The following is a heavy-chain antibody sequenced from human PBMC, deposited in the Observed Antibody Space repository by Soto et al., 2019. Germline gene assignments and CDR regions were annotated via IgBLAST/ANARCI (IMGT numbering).Heavy chain of an antibody. CDR3: ARVGHITNYGMAV. Sequence: QVQLVQSGAEVKKPGTSVKVSCEASGGTFSSYPINWVRQAPGQGLEWMGGIIPFFGTSNYAQKFQGRVTITVDNSTSTAYMELRSLRSEYTGVYYCARVGHITNYGMAVWGQGTTVTVSS. CDR2: IIPFFGTS. D-gene: IGHD2-21*01. V-gene: IGHV1-69*06. J-gene: IGHJ6*02. CDR1: GGTFSSYP.